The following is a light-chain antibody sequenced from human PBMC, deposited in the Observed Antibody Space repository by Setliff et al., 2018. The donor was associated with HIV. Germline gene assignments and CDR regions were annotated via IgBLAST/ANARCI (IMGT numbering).Light chain of an antibody. J-gene: IGLJ1*01. CDR3: ASYAGSNNFV. CDR1: SSDVGAFNY. CDR2: GVN. V-gene: IGLV2-14*01. Sequence: QSALAQPASVSGSPGQSITISCTGTSSDVGAFNYVSWYQQHPGKAPKLIIYGVNSRPSGVSNRFSGSKSDNTASLTISGLQAEDEADYYCASYAGSNNFVFGTGTKVTVL.